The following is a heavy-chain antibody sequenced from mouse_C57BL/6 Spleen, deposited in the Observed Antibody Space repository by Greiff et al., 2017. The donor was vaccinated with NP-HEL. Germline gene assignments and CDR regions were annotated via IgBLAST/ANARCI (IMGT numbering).Heavy chain of an antibody. V-gene: IGHV1-52*01. J-gene: IGHJ2*01. Sequence: VQLQQPGAELVRPGSSVKLSCKASGYTFTSYWMHWVKQRPIQGLEWIGNIDPSDSETHYNQKFKDKATLTVDKSSSTAYMQLSSLTSEDSAVYYCARGKGNSYFDYWGQGTTLTVSS. CDR2: IDPSDSET. CDR3: ARGKGNSYFDY. CDR1: GYTFTSYW. D-gene: IGHD2-1*01.